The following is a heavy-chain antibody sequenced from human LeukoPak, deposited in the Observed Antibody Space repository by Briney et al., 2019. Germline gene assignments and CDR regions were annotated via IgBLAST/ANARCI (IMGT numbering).Heavy chain of an antibody. V-gene: IGHV4-4*09. CDR2: IYSSGST. D-gene: IGHD6-6*01. J-gene: IGHJ6*04. CDR1: GGSISGYY. Sequence: SETLSLPCSVSGGSISGYYWSWIRHPPGQTLEWIGYIYSSGSTNYNPSLQSRVTMSVDTSMNQFSLRLSSVTAADTAVYYSARFTYTTRPSDVWGKGTTVTVSS. CDR3: ARFTYTTRPSDV.